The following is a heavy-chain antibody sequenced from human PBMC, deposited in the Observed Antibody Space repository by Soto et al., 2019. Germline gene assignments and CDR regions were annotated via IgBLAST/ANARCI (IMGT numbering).Heavy chain of an antibody. V-gene: IGHV3-30-3*01. CDR1: GFTFSSYA. J-gene: IGHJ4*02. Sequence: QVQLVESGGGVVQPGRSLRLSCAASGFTFSSYAMHWVRQAPGKGLEWVAVISYDGSNKYYADSVKGRFTISRDNSKNTLYLQMNGLRAEDTAVYYCARDSSGWYAGAEFDSWGQGTLVTVSS. CDR2: ISYDGSNK. D-gene: IGHD6-19*01. CDR3: ARDSSGWYAGAEFDS.